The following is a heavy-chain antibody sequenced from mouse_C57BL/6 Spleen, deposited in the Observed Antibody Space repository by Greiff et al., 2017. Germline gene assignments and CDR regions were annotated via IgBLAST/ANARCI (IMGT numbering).Heavy chain of an antibody. Sequence: EVQLQQSGPELVKPGASVKIPCKASGYTFTDYNMDWVKQSHGKSLEWIGDINPNNGGTIYNQKFKGKATLTVDKSSSTAYMELRSLTSEDTAVYYCARGGNYDFTWFAYWGQGTLVTVSA. V-gene: IGHV1-18*01. CDR3: ARGGNYDFTWFAY. CDR2: INPNNGGT. CDR1: GYTFTDYN. D-gene: IGHD2-1*01. J-gene: IGHJ3*01.